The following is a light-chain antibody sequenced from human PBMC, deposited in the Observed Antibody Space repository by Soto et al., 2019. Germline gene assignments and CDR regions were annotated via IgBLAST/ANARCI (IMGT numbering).Light chain of an antibody. Sequence: DIVMTQSPDSLAVSLGERATINCKSSQSVLYSSNNKNYLAWYQQKPGQSPKVLIYWASTRESGVPDRFSGSGSGTDFTLSISSLQAADVAVYYCQQYYITPLTFGGGTKVEIK. V-gene: IGKV4-1*01. CDR1: QSVLYSSNNKNY. CDR2: WAS. J-gene: IGKJ4*01. CDR3: QQYYITPLT.